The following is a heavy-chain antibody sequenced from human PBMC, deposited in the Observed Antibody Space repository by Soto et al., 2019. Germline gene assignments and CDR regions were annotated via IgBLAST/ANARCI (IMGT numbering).Heavy chain of an antibody. Sequence: SETLSLTCTDPGGSISRYYWSWIRQPPGKGLEWIGYIYYSGSTNYNPSLKSRVTISVDTSKNQFSLKLSSVTAADTAVYYCARVYCGGDCLFDYWGQGTLVTVSS. CDR3: ARVYCGGDCLFDY. CDR2: IYYSGST. CDR1: GGSISRYY. V-gene: IGHV4-59*01. D-gene: IGHD2-21*02. J-gene: IGHJ4*02.